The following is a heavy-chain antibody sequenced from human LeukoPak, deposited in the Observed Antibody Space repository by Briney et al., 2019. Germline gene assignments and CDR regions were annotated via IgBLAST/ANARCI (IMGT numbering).Heavy chain of an antibody. V-gene: IGHV3-53*01. CDR1: GFIVSNKY. J-gene: IGHJ6*03. CDR2: IYSDGRT. CDR3: ARDPGSAFGGVIVKVYYYYMDV. Sequence: GGSLRLSCAASGFIVSNKYMTWVRQAPGKGLEWVSLIYSDGRTYYADSVRGRCTISRDNSKNTLYLQMNSLRAEDTAVYYCARDPGSAFGGVIVKVYYYYMDVWGKGTTVTVSS. D-gene: IGHD3-16*02.